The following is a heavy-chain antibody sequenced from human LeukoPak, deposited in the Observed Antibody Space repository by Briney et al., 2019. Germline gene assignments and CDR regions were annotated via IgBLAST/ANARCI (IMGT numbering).Heavy chain of an antibody. Sequence: PGGSLRLSCAASGFTFSSYGMHWVRQASGKGLEWVGRIRSKANNYATAYAASVKGRFTISRDDSKNTAYLQMNSLKTEDTAVYYCTKRATDDSSGYYSTWGQGTLVTVSS. CDR1: GFTFSSYG. V-gene: IGHV3-73*01. D-gene: IGHD3-22*01. CDR3: TKRATDDSSGYYST. CDR2: IRSKANNYAT. J-gene: IGHJ5*02.